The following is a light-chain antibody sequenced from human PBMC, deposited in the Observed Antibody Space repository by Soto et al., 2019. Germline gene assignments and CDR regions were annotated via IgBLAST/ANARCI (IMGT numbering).Light chain of an antibody. CDR2: GAS. CDR3: QQDGDSPSLT. CDR1: QSVSSSY. Sequence: EIVLTQSPATLSLSPGERVTLSCRASQSVSSSYVSWYQQKPGQAPRLLLYGASSRANGIPDRFSGSGSGTDFSLSISSLEPEDFAVYYCQQDGDSPSLTFGQGTKVEI. J-gene: IGKJ1*01. V-gene: IGKV3-20*01.